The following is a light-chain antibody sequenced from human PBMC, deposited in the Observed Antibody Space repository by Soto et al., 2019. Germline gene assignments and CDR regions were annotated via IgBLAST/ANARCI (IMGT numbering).Light chain of an antibody. J-gene: IGLJ2*01. CDR3: AAWDDSLSGPV. V-gene: IGLV1-47*01. CDR2: RNN. Sequence: QSVLTQPPSASGTRGQRVTISCSGSSSNIGSNYVYWYQQLPGTAPKLLIYRNNQRPSGVPDRFTGSKSGTSASLAISGLRSEDEADYCCAAWDDSLSGPVFGGGTKVTVL. CDR1: SSNIGSNY.